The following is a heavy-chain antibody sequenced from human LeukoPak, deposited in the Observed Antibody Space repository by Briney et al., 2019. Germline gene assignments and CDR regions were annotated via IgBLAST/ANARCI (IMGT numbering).Heavy chain of an antibody. Sequence: SETLSLTCTVSGGSISSSSYYWGWIRQPPGKGLEWIGSIYYSGSTYYNPSLKSRVTISVDTSKNQFSLKLSSVTAADTAVYYCAGGPLRFLEWLPPNWFDPWGQGTLVTVSS. J-gene: IGHJ5*02. V-gene: IGHV4-39*01. D-gene: IGHD3-3*01. CDR3: AGGPLRFLEWLPPNWFDP. CDR2: IYYSGST. CDR1: GGSISSSSYY.